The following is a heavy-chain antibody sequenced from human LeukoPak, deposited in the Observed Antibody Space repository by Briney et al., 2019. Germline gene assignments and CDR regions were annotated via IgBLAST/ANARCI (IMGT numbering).Heavy chain of an antibody. CDR3: TRAPPGMTMMTDY. Sequence: ASVKVSCKASGYTFTSYYMHWVRQAPGQGLEWMGIINPSGGSTSYAQKFQGRVTMIRDTSTSVAYMELRSLTSDDTAVYYCTRAPPGMTMMTDYWGQGTLVTVSS. CDR2: INPSGGST. D-gene: IGHD3-22*01. CDR1: GYTFTSYY. J-gene: IGHJ4*02. V-gene: IGHV1-46*01.